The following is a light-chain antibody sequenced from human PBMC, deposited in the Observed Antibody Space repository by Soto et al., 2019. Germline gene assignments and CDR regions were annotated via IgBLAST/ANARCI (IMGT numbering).Light chain of an antibody. CDR3: CSYAGSYTLGV. V-gene: IGLV2-11*01. Sequence: QSVLTQPRSVSGSPGQSVTISCTGTSSDVGGYNYVSWCQQHPGKAPKLMIYDVSKRPSGVPDRFSGSKSGNTASLTISGLQAEDEADYYCCSYAGSYTLGVFGGGTKLTVL. CDR1: SSDVGGYNY. J-gene: IGLJ2*01. CDR2: DVS.